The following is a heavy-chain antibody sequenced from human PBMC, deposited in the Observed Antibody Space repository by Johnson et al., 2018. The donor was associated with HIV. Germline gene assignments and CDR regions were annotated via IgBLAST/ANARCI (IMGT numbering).Heavy chain of an antibody. Sequence: QVQLVESGGGVVQPGRSLRLSCAASGFTFNSYGMHWVRQAPGKGLEWVVVISYDGSNKYYADSVKGRFTISRDNSKNTLYLQMNSLRAEDTAVYDCAKERKLGGLYPTFDIWGQGTMVTVSS. D-gene: IGHD7-27*01. CDR3: AKERKLGGLYPTFDI. V-gene: IGHV3-30*18. CDR2: ISYDGSNK. CDR1: GFTFNSYG. J-gene: IGHJ3*02.